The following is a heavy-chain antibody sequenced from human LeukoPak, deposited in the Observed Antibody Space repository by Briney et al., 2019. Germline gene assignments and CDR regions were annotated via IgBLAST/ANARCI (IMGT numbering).Heavy chain of an antibody. J-gene: IGHJ4*02. D-gene: IGHD2-15*01. V-gene: IGHV4-34*01. CDR1: GGSFSGYY. Sequence: SETLSLTCAVYGGSFSGYYWSWIRQPPGKGLEWIGEINHSGSTNYNPSLKSRVTISVDTSKNQFSLELSSVTAADTAVYYCARRGGNCSGGSCYDFDYWGQGTLVTVSS. CDR3: ARRGGNCSGGSCYDFDY. CDR2: INHSGST.